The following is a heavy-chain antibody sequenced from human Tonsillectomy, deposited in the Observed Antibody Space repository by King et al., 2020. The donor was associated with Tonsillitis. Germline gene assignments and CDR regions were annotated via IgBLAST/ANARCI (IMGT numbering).Heavy chain of an antibody. CDR2: ISYDGSNK. D-gene: IGHD2-2*01. V-gene: IGHV3-30*01. CDR3: ARDNSQFQLKNYYYYYYMDV. Sequence: VQLVESGGGVVQPGRSLRLSSAASGFTFSSYAMHWVRQAPGKGLEWVAVISYDGSNKYYADSVKGRFTISRDNSKNTLYLQMNSLRAEDTAVYYCARDNSQFQLKNYYYYYYMDVWGKGTTVTVSS. J-gene: IGHJ6*03. CDR1: GFTFSSYA.